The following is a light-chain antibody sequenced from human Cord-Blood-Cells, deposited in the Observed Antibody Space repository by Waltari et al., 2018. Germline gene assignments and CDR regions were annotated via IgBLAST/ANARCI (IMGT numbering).Light chain of an antibody. CDR3: QQYYSTPPT. J-gene: IGKJ1*01. CDR1: QSVLYSANNKNY. V-gene: IGKV4-1*01. Sequence: DIVITHSPDSLAVSLGERATLHCKSGQSVLYSANNKNYLAWYQQKPGQPPKLLIYWASTRESGVPDRFGGSGSGTDFTLTISSLQAEDVAVYYCQQYYSTPPTFGQGTKVEIK. CDR2: WAS.